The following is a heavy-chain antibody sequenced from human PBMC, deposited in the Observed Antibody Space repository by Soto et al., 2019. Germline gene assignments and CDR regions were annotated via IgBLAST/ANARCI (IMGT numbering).Heavy chain of an antibody. CDR2: ISYDGSNK. V-gene: IGHV3-30*18. Sequence: PGGSLRLSCAASGFTFSSYGMHWVRQAPGKGLEWVAVISYDGSNKYYADSVKGRFTISRDNSKNTLYLQMNSLRAEDTAVYYCAKPLGYCSSTSCSQLGIGYGMDVWGQGTTVTVSS. D-gene: IGHD2-2*01. J-gene: IGHJ6*02. CDR1: GFTFSSYG. CDR3: AKPLGYCSSTSCSQLGIGYGMDV.